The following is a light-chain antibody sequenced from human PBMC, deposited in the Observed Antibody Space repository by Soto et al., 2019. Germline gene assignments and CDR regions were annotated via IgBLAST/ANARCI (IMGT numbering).Light chain of an antibody. CDR3: SSYTSGSTFYV. V-gene: IGLV2-14*01. CDR2: DVS. J-gene: IGLJ1*01. Sequence: QSALTQPASVSGSPGQSITISCTGTSSDIGGYNYVSWFQQHPGKAPKLMISDVSNRPSGVSNRFSGSKSGNMASLTISGLQAEDEADYYCSSYTSGSTFYVFGTGTKVTVL. CDR1: SSDIGGYNY.